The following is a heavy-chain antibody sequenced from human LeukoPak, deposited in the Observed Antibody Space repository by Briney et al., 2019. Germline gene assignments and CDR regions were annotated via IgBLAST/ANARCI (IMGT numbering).Heavy chain of an antibody. Sequence: GESLKISCKGSGYSFTNYWIGWVRQMPGKGLEWMGRIDPSDSYTDYSPSFQGHVTISADKTISTAYLQWSSLKASDTAMYYCARRLQYYYDSSGYEWGQGTLVTVS. D-gene: IGHD3-22*01. J-gene: IGHJ4*02. CDR3: ARRLQYYYDSSGYE. V-gene: IGHV5-10-1*01. CDR1: GYSFTNYW. CDR2: IDPSDSYT.